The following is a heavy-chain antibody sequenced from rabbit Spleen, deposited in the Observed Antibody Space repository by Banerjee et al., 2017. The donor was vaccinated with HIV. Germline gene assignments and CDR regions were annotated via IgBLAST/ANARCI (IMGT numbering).Heavy chain of an antibody. V-gene: IGHV1S45*01. CDR1: GFSFSSGYD. CDR2: IYAGSTGST. Sequence: QEQLVESGGGLVQSGGSLTLTCTASGFSFSSGYDACWVRQPPGKGLEWIACIYAGSTGSTYAASWAKGRFTISKTSSTTVTLQVTSLTAADTATYFCARDAGTSFSSYGMDLWGQGTLVTVS. CDR3: ARDAGTSFSSYGMDL. D-gene: IGHD8-1*01. J-gene: IGHJ6*01.